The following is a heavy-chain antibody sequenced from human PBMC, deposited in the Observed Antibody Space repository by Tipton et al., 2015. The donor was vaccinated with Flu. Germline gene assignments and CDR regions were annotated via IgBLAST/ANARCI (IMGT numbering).Heavy chain of an antibody. D-gene: IGHD1-26*01. J-gene: IGHJ2*01. CDR2: IYPSGNT. CDR3: ARSGSYHLYYFEL. Sequence: LRLSCTVSGGSLISYFWRWIRQPAGKRLEWIGRIYPSGNTNYNPSLQSRVTMSVDTSRNQFSLSLTSVTAADAAIYYCARSGSYHLYYFELWGRGTQVSDSS. CDR1: GGSLISYF. V-gene: IGHV4-4*07.